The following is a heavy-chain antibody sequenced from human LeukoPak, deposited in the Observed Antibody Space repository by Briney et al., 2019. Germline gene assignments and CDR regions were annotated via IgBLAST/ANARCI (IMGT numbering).Heavy chain of an antibody. Sequence: GASVKVSCKTSGYTFDSFGVSWVRQAPGQGLEWMGWVSGVNGDTKYAQKVQGRVTMTTDTSTSTAYMELRSLRSDGTAVYYCARDVGFYYDSGSVLDQWGQGTRVTVSS. D-gene: IGHD3-10*01. V-gene: IGHV1-18*01. CDR2: VSGVNGDT. J-gene: IGHJ4*02. CDR1: GYTFDSFG. CDR3: ARDVGFYYDSGSVLDQ.